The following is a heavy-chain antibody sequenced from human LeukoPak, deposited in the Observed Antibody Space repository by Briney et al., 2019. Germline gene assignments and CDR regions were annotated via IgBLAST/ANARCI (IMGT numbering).Heavy chain of an antibody. J-gene: IGHJ4*02. CDR2: IIPIFGTA. Sequence: GASVKVSCKASGGTFSSYAISWVRQAPGQGLEWMGGIIPIFGTANYAQKFQGRVTITTDESTSTAYMELSSLRSEDTAVYYCARSQTYYYDSSRFSHWGQGTLVTVSS. CDR1: GGTFSSYA. D-gene: IGHD3-22*01. V-gene: IGHV1-69*05. CDR3: ARSQTYYYDSSRFSH.